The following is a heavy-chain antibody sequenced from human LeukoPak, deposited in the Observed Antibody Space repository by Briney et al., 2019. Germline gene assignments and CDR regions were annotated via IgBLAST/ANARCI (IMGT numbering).Heavy chain of an antibody. CDR2: INHSGST. D-gene: IGHD3-10*01. Sequence: PSETLSLTCAVYGGSFSGYYWSWIRQPPGKGLEWIGEINHSGSTNYNPSLKSRVTISVDTSKNQFSLKLSSVTAADTAVYYCARGLYGSGSYHYGYWGQGTLVTVSS. CDR3: ARGLYGSGSYHYGY. CDR1: GGSFSGYY. J-gene: IGHJ4*02. V-gene: IGHV4-34*01.